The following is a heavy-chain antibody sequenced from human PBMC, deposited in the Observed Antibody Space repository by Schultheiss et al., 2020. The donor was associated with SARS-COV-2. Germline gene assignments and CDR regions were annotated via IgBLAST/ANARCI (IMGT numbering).Heavy chain of an antibody. CDR2: IFPGETNT. J-gene: IGHJ4*02. D-gene: IGHD1-1*01. V-gene: IGHV5-51*01. CDR1: GYSFTSYW. CDR3: ARQRDRLGTTVDFDY. Sequence: GGSLRLSCKGSGYSFTSYWIGWVRQMRGKGLEWMGIIFPGETNTRYSPSFQGQVTISADKSNSTAYLQRSSLKGSDTAKYYCARQRDRLGTTVDFDYWGQATLGTISS.